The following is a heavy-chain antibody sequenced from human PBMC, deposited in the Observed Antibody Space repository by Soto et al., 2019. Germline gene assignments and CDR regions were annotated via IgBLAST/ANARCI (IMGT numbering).Heavy chain of an antibody. CDR3: AGTPPKYCSGGSCYFIRSSYYFDY. CDR1: GGSISSSSYY. Sequence: ASETLSLTCTVSGGSISSSSYYWGWIRQPPGKGLEWIGSIYYSGSTYYNPSLKSRVTISVDTSKNQFSLKLSSVTAADTAVYYCAGTPPKYCSGGSCYFIRSSYYFDYWGQGTLVTVSS. J-gene: IGHJ4*02. V-gene: IGHV4-39*01. CDR2: IYYSGST. D-gene: IGHD2-15*01.